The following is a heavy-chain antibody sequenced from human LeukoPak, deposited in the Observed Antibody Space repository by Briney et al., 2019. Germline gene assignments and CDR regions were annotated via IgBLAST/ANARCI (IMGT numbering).Heavy chain of an antibody. D-gene: IGHD2-15*01. CDR3: ARVNLTLSTQYCYYYYGMDV. J-gene: IGHJ6*02. Sequence: SVKVSCKASGYTFTSYGISWVRQAPGQGLEWMGGIIPIFGTANYAQKFQGRVTITADESTSTAYMELSSLRSEDTAVYYCARVNLTLSTQYCYYYYGMDVWGQGTTVTVSS. CDR1: GYTFTSYG. CDR2: IIPIFGTA. V-gene: IGHV1-69*13.